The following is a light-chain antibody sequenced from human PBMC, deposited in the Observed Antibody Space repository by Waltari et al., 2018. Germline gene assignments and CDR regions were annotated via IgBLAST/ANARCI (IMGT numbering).Light chain of an antibody. Sequence: QSALTQPPSASGPPGQSVTISCTGTNSDIGAYKYVSWYQQHPGRAPKLLIYEVSKWPPGVPDRVAGSKAGNAAARTVSGLQAEDEADYYCSSYAGSDIVLFGGGTKLTVL. CDR1: NSDIGAYKY. J-gene: IGLJ2*01. CDR3: SSYAGSDIVL. V-gene: IGLV2-8*01. CDR2: EVS.